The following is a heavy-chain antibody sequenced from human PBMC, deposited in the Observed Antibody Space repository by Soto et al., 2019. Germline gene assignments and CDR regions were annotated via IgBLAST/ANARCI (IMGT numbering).Heavy chain of an antibody. Sequence: ALVKVSCKASGYTFSTYAIHWVRQAPGQRLEWVAWINGGNGNTKHSQRFQGRVTITRDTSASTAYMELNSLKSEDTAVYYCARVGCTNGVCYDNAFDIWGQGTMVTVSS. CDR3: ARVGCTNGVCYDNAFDI. D-gene: IGHD2-8*01. CDR1: GYTFSTYA. J-gene: IGHJ3*02. V-gene: IGHV1-3*01. CDR2: INGGNGNT.